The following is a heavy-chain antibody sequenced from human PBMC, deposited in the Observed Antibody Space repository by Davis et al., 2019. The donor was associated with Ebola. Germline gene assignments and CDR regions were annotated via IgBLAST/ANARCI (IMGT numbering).Heavy chain of an antibody. Sequence: ASVKVSCKASGYTFIDYYIHWIRQAPGQGLEWLGRINPNRGDTKYAQKFQGRVAMTRDTSIRTAFMEPSGLRSDDTAVYYCSRDASTGTGYWGQGTLVTVSS. V-gene: IGHV1-2*06. CDR2: INPNRGDT. J-gene: IGHJ4*02. D-gene: IGHD1-1*01. CDR1: GYTFIDYY. CDR3: SRDASTGTGY.